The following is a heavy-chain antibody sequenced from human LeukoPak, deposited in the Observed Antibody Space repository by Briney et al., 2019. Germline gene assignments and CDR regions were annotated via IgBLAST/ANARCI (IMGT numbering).Heavy chain of an antibody. CDR3: ARDSYPTTIFGVSWFDP. J-gene: IGHJ5*02. CDR2: IYTSGST. Sequence: TLSLTCTVSGGSISSGSYYWSWIRQPAGKGLEWIGRIYTSGSTNYNPSLKSRVTISVDTSKNQCSLKLSSVTAADTAVYYCARDSYPTTIFGVSWFDPWGQGTLVTVSS. CDR1: GGSISSGSYY. V-gene: IGHV4-61*02. D-gene: IGHD3-3*01.